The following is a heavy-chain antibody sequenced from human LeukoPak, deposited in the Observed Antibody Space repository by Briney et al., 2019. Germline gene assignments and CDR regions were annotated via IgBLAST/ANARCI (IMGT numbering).Heavy chain of an antibody. Sequence: GESLKISCKGSGYSFTSYWIGWVRQMPGKGLEWMGIIYPGDSDTRYSPSFQGQVTISADKSISTAYLQWSSLKASDTAMYYCARQVATPADYYYYYMDVWGKGTTVTISS. CDR1: GYSFTSYW. J-gene: IGHJ6*03. D-gene: IGHD2-15*01. CDR3: ARQVATPADYYYYYMDV. CDR2: IYPGDSDT. V-gene: IGHV5-51*01.